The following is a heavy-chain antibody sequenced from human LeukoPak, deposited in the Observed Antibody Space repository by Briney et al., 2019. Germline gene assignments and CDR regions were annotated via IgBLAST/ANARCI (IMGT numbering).Heavy chain of an antibody. V-gene: IGHV3-30-3*01. CDR1: GFTFTSYA. CDR3: ARSYRSAWYYFDY. CDR2: ISNDGNNQ. D-gene: IGHD6-19*01. Sequence: PGGSLRLSCAAFGFTFTSYAMHWVRQAPGKGLEWVAVISNDGNNQYYADSVKGRFTISRDSSKNTLYLQMNSLRAEDMAVYYCARSYRSAWYYFDYWGQGTLVTVSS. J-gene: IGHJ4*02.